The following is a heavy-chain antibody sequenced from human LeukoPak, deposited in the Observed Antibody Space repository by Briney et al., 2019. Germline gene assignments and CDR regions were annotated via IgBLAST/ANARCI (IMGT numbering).Heavy chain of an antibody. CDR3: ANSLDY. CDR2: IKEDGSQT. Sequence: PGGSLRLSCVASGFTFSRSWMDWVRQDPGKGLEWVANIKEDGSQTYYVDSAKGRFTISRDNAKNSLYLQMDSLRVEDTAIYYCANSLDYWGRGTLVTVSS. D-gene: IGHD2-21*01. CDR1: GFTFSRSW. V-gene: IGHV3-7*01. J-gene: IGHJ4*02.